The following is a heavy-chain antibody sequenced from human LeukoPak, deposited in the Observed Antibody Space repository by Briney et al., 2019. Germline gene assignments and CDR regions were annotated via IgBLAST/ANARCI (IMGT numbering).Heavy chain of an antibody. Sequence: GASLKISCEGSGYSFNNYWIVWVRQMPGEGLEWMGIIYPGDSDTRYSPSFQGLVTISVDKSISTAYLQWSSLKASDTAMYYCARRLTTATFDYWGQGTLVTVSS. CDR3: ARRLTTATFDY. CDR1: GYSFNNYW. V-gene: IGHV5-51*01. J-gene: IGHJ4*02. D-gene: IGHD4-11*01. CDR2: IYPGDSDT.